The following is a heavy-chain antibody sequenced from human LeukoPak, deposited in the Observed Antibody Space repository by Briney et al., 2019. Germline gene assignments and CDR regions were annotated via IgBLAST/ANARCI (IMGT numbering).Heavy chain of an antibody. CDR3: ATALLVVVPPGFGMDV. Sequence: SVTVSCKASGCTFSSYAISWVRQAPGQGLEWMGGIIPIFGTANYAHKFQGRVTITADESTSTAYMELSSLRSEDTAVYYCATALLVVVPPGFGMDVWGQGTTVTVSS. CDR1: GCTFSSYA. D-gene: IGHD2-15*01. CDR2: IIPIFGTA. J-gene: IGHJ6*02. V-gene: IGHV1-69*01.